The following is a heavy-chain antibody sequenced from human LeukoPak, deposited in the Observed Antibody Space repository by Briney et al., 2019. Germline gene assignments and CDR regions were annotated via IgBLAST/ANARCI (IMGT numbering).Heavy chain of an antibody. CDR1: GFTFSSYG. J-gene: IGHJ4*02. CDR2: IPYDGSNK. V-gene: IGHV3-30*03. CDR3: ATADSGSYYSGFDY. D-gene: IGHD1-26*01. Sequence: GRSLRLSCAASGFTFSSYGMHWVRQAPGKGLELVALIPYDGSNKYYADSVKGRFTISRDNSKNTLYLQMNSLRAEDTAVYYCATADSGSYYSGFDYWGQGTLVTVSS.